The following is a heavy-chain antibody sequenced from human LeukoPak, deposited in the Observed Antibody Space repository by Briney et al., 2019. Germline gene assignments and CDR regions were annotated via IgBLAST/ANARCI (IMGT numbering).Heavy chain of an antibody. J-gene: IGHJ3*02. CDR2: LSWGGGIC. CDR1: GFTFDDYD. CDR3: IKDLRLDLHFDTFDI. Sequence: GVSLTLSCAASGFTFDDYDRLWVRRTPGKGLEWVSSLSWGGGICVYADSVKGRFTISRDNAKSSLYLEMSALTPDDPVLYFCIKDLRLDLHFDTFDIWGQGTMVTVSS. D-gene: IGHD1-7*01. V-gene: IGHV3-9*01.